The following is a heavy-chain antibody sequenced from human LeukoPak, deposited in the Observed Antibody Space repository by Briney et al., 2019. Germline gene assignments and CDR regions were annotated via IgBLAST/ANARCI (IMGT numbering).Heavy chain of an antibody. J-gene: IGHJ6*03. CDR2: INWNGGTT. CDR1: GFTFDDYG. Sequence: GGSLRLSCAASGFTFDDYGVTWVRQAPGKGLQWVSGINWNGGTTGYADSVKGRFTISRDNAKNSLYLQMNSLRAEDTAVYYCARNSGDYGYYNYHMDVWGKGTTVTVSS. D-gene: IGHD4-17*01. V-gene: IGHV3-20*04. CDR3: ARNSGDYGYYNYHMDV.